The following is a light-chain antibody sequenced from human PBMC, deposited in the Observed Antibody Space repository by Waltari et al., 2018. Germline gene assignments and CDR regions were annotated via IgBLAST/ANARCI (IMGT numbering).Light chain of an antibody. CDR1: SSDVGGYNY. CDR3: CSYAGSITFWV. Sequence: QSALTQPRSVSGSPGQSVTISCTGTSSDVGGYNYVSRYQHHPGKAPKLIIYDVTKRPSGVPDRFSASKSDNTASLTISGLQAEDEADYYCCSYAGSITFWVFGGGTKLTVL. J-gene: IGLJ3*02. CDR2: DVT. V-gene: IGLV2-11*01.